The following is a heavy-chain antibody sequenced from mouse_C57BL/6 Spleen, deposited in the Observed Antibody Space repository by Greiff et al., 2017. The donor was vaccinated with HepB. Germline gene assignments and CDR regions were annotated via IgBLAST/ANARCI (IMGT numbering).Heavy chain of an antibody. CDR3: ARGDYGDV. Sequence: EVQLQQSGPELVKPGASVKISCKASGYTFTDYYMNWVKQSHGKSLEWIGDINTNNGGTSYNQKFKGKATLTVDKSSSTAYMELRSLTSEDSAVYYCARGDYGDVWGTGTTVTVSS. D-gene: IGHD1-1*01. J-gene: IGHJ1*03. CDR2: INTNNGGT. CDR1: GYTFTDYY. V-gene: IGHV1-26*01.